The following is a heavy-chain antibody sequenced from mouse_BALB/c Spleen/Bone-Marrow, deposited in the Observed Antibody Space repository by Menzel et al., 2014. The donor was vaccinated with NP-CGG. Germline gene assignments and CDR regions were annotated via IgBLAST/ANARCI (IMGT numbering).Heavy chain of an antibody. D-gene: IGHD2-10*02. CDR3: ARDVGYGNYFVY. CDR2: SRNRAKYYTT. Sequence: DVQLVESGGGLVQPGDSLRLSCATPGFTFSDFYMERVRQPPGKRLEWIATSRNRAKYYTTEYSASVKGRFIVSRDTSQSVLYLQMNALRAEDTAIYYCARDVGYGNYFVYWGQGTLVTVSA. J-gene: IGHJ3*01. V-gene: IGHV7-1*02. CDR1: GFTFSDFY.